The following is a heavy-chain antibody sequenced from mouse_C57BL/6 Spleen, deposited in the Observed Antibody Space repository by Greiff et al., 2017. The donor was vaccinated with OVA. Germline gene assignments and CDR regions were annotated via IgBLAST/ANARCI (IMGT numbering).Heavy chain of an antibody. D-gene: IGHD1-1*01. CDR1: GYTFTSYW. J-gene: IGHJ1*03. V-gene: IGHV1-61*01. CDR2: IYPSDSET. Sequence: QVHVKQPGAELVRPGSSVKLSCKASGYTFTSYWMDWVKQRPGQGLEWIGNIYPSDSETHYNQKFKDKATLTVDKSSSTAYMQLSSLTSEDSAVYYCARTTVVVKGYFDVWGTGTTVTVSS. CDR3: ARTTVVVKGYFDV.